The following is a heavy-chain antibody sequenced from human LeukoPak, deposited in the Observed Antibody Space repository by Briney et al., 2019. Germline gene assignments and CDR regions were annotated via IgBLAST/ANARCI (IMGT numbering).Heavy chain of an antibody. D-gene: IGHD3-3*01. J-gene: IGHJ4*02. Sequence: GGSLRPSCAASGFIFTGYFMSWVRQAPGKGLEWVASIKHDGSEKYYVDSVRGRFTISRDNTKNLLYLQMSSLRAEDTAVYYCATDRGWRTSGYYLYYFEYWGQGTLVTFSS. CDR1: GFIFTGYF. V-gene: IGHV3-7*01. CDR3: ATDRGWRTSGYYLYYFEY. CDR2: IKHDGSEK.